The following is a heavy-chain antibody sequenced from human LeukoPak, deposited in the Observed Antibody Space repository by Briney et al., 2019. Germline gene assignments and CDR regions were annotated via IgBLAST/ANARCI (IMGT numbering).Heavy chain of an antibody. Sequence: PGGSLRLSCAASGFTFSSYEMNWVRQAPGKGLEWVSYISSSGSTIYYADSVKGRFTISRDNAKNSLYLQMNSLRAEDTAVYYCARLGRVGATLDYWGQGTLGTVSS. J-gene: IGHJ4*02. CDR2: ISSSGSTI. V-gene: IGHV3-48*03. CDR1: GFTFSSYE. D-gene: IGHD1-26*01. CDR3: ARLGRVGATLDY.